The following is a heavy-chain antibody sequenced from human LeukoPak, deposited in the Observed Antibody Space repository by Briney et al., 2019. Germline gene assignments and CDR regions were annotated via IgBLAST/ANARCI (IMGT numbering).Heavy chain of an antibody. CDR2: ISSSSSYI. CDR3: ASVALTIFGVYDFDY. J-gene: IGHJ4*02. CDR1: GFTFSSYS. V-gene: IGHV3-21*01. D-gene: IGHD3-3*01. Sequence: PGGSLRLSCAASGFTFSSYSMNWVRQAPGKGLEWVSSISSSSSYIYYADSVKGRFTISRDNAKNSLYLQMNSLRAEDTAVYYCASVALTIFGVYDFDYWGQGTLVTVSS.